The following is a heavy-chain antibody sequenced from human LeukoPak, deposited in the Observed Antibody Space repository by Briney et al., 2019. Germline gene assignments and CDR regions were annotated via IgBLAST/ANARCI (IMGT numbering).Heavy chain of an antibody. CDR3: ARSRDGYNVNSPSDS. J-gene: IGHJ4*02. D-gene: IGHD5-24*01. CDR1: GGSISSYY. Sequence: PSETLSLTCTVSGGSISSYYWTWIRQPPGKGLEWIGYIYYSGSTNYNPSLKSRLTISVDTSKNQFSLKLTSVTAADTAVYYCARSRDGYNVNSPSDSWGRGTLVTVSS. CDR2: IYYSGST. V-gene: IGHV4-59*01.